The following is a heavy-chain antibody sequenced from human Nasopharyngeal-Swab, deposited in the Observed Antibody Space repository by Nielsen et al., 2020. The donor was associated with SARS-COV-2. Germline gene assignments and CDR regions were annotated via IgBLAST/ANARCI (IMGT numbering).Heavy chain of an antibody. D-gene: IGHD3-3*01. CDR3: ARDRLGDFWSGYLSYYYGMDV. Sequence: GGSLRLSCAASGFTFSSYSMNWVRQAPGKGLEWVSYISSSSSYIYYADSVKGRFTISRDNAKNSLYLQMNSLRAEDTAVYYCARDRLGDFWSGYLSYYYGMDVWGQGTTVTVSS. CDR1: GFTFSSYS. J-gene: IGHJ6*02. V-gene: IGHV3-21*01. CDR2: ISSSSSYI.